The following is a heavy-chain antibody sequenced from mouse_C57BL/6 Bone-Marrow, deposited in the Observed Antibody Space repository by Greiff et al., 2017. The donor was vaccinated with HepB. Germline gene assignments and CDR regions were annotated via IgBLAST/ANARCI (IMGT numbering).Heavy chain of an antibody. J-gene: IGHJ2*01. V-gene: IGHV1-7*01. Sequence: QVQLKESGAELAKPGASVKLSCKASGYTFTSYWMHWVKQRPGQGLEWIGYINPSSGYTKYNQKFKDKATLTADKSSRTAYMQLSSLTYEDSAVYYCARSPTYSYMNYWGQGTTLTVSS. CDR1: GYTFTSYW. CDR2: INPSSGYT. D-gene: IGHD1-1*01. CDR3: ARSPTYSYMNY.